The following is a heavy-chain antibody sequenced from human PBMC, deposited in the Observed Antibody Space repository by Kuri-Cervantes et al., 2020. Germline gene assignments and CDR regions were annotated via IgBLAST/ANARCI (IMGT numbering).Heavy chain of an antibody. CDR3: ARDGTDRGHYFDY. Sequence: ESLKISCTVSGGSISSYYWSWIRQPAGKGLEWIGRIYTSGSTNYNPSLKSRVTISVDKSKNQFSLKLSSVTAADTAVYYCARDGTDRGHYFDYWGQGILVTVSS. CDR1: GGSISSYY. V-gene: IGHV4-4*07. CDR2: IYTSGST. D-gene: IGHD1-14*01. J-gene: IGHJ4*02.